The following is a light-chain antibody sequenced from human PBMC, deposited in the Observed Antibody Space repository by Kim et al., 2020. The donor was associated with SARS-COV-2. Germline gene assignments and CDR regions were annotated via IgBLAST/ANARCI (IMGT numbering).Light chain of an antibody. CDR2: GAS. Sequence: WSPGERANRSCRASQSVSSSYLAWYQQKPGQAPRLLIYGASSRATGIPDRFSGSGSGTDFTLTISRLEPEDFAVYYCQQYGSSLYTFGQGTKLEI. CDR3: QQYGSSLYT. CDR1: QSVSSSY. J-gene: IGKJ2*01. V-gene: IGKV3-20*01.